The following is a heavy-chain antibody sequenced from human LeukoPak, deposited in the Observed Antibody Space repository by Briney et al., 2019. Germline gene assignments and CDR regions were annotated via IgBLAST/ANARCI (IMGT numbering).Heavy chain of an antibody. D-gene: IGHD3-16*01. CDR1: GFTFSSYD. CDR2: IGTAGDT. V-gene: IGHV3-13*01. J-gene: IGHJ6*02. CDR3: ARGGGVDGDYYGMDV. Sequence: PGGSLRLSCAASGFTFSSYDMHWVRQATGKGLEWVSAIGTAGDTYYPGSVKGRFTISRENAKNSLYLQMNSLRAGDTAVYYCARGGGVDGDYYGMDVWGQGTTVTVSS.